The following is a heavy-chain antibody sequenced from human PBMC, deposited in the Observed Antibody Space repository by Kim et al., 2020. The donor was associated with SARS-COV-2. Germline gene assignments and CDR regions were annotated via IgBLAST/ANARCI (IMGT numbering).Heavy chain of an antibody. D-gene: IGHD3-10*01. CDR3: ARRGVLLWFGDRGGFGY. CDR2: INHSGST. V-gene: IGHV4-34*01. Sequence: SETLSLTCAVYGGSFSGYYWSWIRQPPGKGLEWIGEINHSGSTNYNPSLKSRVTISVDTSKNQFSLKLSSVTAADTAVYYCARRGVLLWFGDRGGFGYWGQGTLVTVSS. J-gene: IGHJ4*02. CDR1: GGSFSGYY.